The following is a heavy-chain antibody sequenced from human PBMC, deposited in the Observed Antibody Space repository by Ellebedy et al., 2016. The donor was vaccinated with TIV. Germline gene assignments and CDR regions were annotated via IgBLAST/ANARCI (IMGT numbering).Heavy chain of an antibody. CDR2: ISVYNGNT. CDR3: ARERLWVTMATVTTGPFDI. Sequence: ASVKVSCXASGYTFSSYGISWVRQAPGQGLEWMGWISVYNGNTNYAQKVQGRVTMTTDTSTSTAYMELRSLRSDDTAVYYCARERLWVTMATVTTGPFDIWGQGTMVTVSS. D-gene: IGHD4-17*01. J-gene: IGHJ3*02. V-gene: IGHV1-18*01. CDR1: GYTFSSYG.